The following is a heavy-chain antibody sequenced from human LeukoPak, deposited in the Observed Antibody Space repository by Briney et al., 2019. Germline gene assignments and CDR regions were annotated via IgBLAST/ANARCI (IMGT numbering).Heavy chain of an antibody. V-gene: IGHV4-39*07. CDR2: IYYSGST. CDR1: GGSISSSSYY. CDR3: ARIVWPDIVLMVYDYYYYMDV. D-gene: IGHD2-8*01. Sequence: PSETLSLTCTVSGGSISSSSYYWGWIRQPPGKGLEWIGSIYYSGSTYYNPSLKSRVTISVDTSKNQFSLKLSSVTAADTAVYYCARIVWPDIVLMVYDYYYYMDVWGKGTTVTVSS. J-gene: IGHJ6*03.